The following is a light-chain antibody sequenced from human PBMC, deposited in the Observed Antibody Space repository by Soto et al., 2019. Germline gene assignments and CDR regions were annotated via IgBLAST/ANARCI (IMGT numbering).Light chain of an antibody. CDR1: QSVSSSY. Sequence: EIVLTQSPGTLSLSPGERATLSCRASQSVSSSYVAWYQQKPGQAPRLLIYEASIRAIVIPDRFSGSGSGTDFTLTISRLETEDFAMYHCPQYGSSPPTFGQGSKVEIK. V-gene: IGKV3-20*01. CDR2: EAS. J-gene: IGKJ1*01. CDR3: PQYGSSPPT.